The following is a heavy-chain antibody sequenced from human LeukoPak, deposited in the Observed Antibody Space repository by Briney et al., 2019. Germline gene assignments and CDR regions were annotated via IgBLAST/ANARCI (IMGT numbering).Heavy chain of an antibody. J-gene: IGHJ4*02. Sequence: ASETLSLTCIVSSGSISSGNYFWSWIRQPAGKGLEWIGRIYIGVNPDYNPSLKSRVIVSADTSKNQFSLKLTSVTAADTAVYFCARGPGLHTGESFDYWGQGILVTVSS. CDR2: IYIGVNP. D-gene: IGHD2-8*02. CDR1: SGSISSGNYF. CDR3: ARGPGLHTGESFDY. V-gene: IGHV4-61*02.